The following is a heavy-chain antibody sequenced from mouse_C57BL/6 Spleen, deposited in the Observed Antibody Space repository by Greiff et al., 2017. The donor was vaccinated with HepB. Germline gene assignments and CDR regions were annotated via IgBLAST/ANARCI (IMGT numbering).Heavy chain of an antibody. D-gene: IGHD1-1*01. Sequence: VQLQQSGAELVMPGASVKLSCKASGYTFTSYWMHWVKQRPGQGLEWIGEIDPSDSYTNYNQKFKGKSTLTVDKSSSTAYMQLSSLTSEDSAVYYWARNYYGSSYDFDYWGQGTTLTVSS. V-gene: IGHV1-69*01. J-gene: IGHJ2*01. CDR1: GYTFTSYW. CDR2: IDPSDSYT. CDR3: ARNYYGSSYDFDY.